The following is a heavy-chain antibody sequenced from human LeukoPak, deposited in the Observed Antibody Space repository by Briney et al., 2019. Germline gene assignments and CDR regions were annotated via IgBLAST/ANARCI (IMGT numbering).Heavy chain of an antibody. CDR3: ARDILTGLDY. CDR2: IYSGGST. CDR1: GFTFSDYY. J-gene: IGHJ4*02. V-gene: IGHV3-53*01. D-gene: IGHD3-9*01. Sequence: GGSLRLSCAASGFTFSDYYMSWIRQAPGKGLEWVSVIYSGGSTYYADSVKGRFTISRDNSKNTLYLQMNSLRAEDTAVYYCARDILTGLDYWGQGTLVTVSS.